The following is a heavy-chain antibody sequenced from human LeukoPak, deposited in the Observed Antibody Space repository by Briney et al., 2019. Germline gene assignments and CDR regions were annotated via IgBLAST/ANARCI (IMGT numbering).Heavy chain of an antibody. Sequence: PGGSLRLSCAASGLTFSSYSMSWIRQAPGKGLEWVSAISARGGVTYYADSVKGRFTLSRDNSKNTLYLQMNSLRAEDTAVYYCAKHEGAMPFDFWGRGTLATVSS. CDR2: ISARGGVT. CDR3: AKHEGAMPFDF. V-gene: IGHV3-23*01. D-gene: IGHD3-16*01. CDR1: GLTFSSYS. J-gene: IGHJ4*02.